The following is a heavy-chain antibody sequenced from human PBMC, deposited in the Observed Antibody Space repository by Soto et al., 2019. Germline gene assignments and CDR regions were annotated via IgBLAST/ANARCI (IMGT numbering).Heavy chain of an antibody. CDR3: ARPRDSSGYLLDY. Sequence: GASVKVSCKASGGTFSSYAISWVRQAPGQGLEWMGGIIPIFGTANYAQKFQGRVTITADESTSTAYMELSSLRSEDTAVYYCARPRDSSGYLLDYWGQGTLVTVPQ. CDR2: IIPIFGTA. J-gene: IGHJ4*02. D-gene: IGHD3-22*01. CDR1: GGTFSSYA. V-gene: IGHV1-69*13.